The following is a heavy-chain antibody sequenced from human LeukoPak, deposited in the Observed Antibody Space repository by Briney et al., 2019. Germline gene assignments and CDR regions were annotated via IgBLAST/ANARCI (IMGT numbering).Heavy chain of an antibody. CDR2: INPNSGGT. CDR3: ARGITIFGVVIALGY. J-gene: IGHJ4*02. V-gene: IGHV1-2*02. Sequence: ASVKVSCKASGYTFTGYYMHWVRQAPGQGLEWMGWINPNSGGTNYAQTFQGRVTMTRDTSISTAYMELSRLRSDDTAVYYCARGITIFGVVIALGYWGQGTLVTVSS. CDR1: GYTFTGYY. D-gene: IGHD3-3*01.